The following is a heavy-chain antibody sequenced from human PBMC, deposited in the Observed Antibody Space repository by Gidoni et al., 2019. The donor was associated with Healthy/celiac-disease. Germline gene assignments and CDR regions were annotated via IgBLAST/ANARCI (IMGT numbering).Heavy chain of an antibody. D-gene: IGHD5-18*01. CDR3: AKRKYSYGYNYFDY. CDR1: GFPFSSYA. V-gene: IGHV3-23*01. Sequence: EVQLLESGGGLVQPGGSLRLSCAASGFPFSSYAMSWVRQARGKGLEWVSAISGSGGSTYYADSVKGRFTISRDNSKNTLYLQMNSLRAEDTAVYYCAKRKYSYGYNYFDYWGQGTLVTVSS. CDR2: ISGSGGST. J-gene: IGHJ4*02.